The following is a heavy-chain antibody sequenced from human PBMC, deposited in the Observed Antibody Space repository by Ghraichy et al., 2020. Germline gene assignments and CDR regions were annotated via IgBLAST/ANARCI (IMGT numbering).Heavy chain of an antibody. Sequence: GGSLRLSCVASGFIFSSNWMTWVRQAPGKRLEFVANINREGNEQYYVDSVKGRFTISRDNAKSSLYLQMNSLRAEDAAVYYCARDVWQQLIAWGQGTLVTVSS. V-gene: IGHV3-7*03. CDR2: INREGNEQ. D-gene: IGHD3-22*01. J-gene: IGHJ5*01. CDR3: ARDVWQQLIA. CDR1: GFIFSSNW.